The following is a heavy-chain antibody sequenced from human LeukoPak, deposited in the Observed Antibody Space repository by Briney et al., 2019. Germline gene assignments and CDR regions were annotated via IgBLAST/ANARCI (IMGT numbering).Heavy chain of an antibody. V-gene: IGHV4-39*07. D-gene: IGHD3-3*01. CDR2: IYYSGST. CDR3: ASRAYDFWSGYRPYYYYGMDV. Sequence: PSETLSLTCTVSGGSISSSSYYWGWIRQPPGKGLEWIGSIYYSGSTYYNPSLKSRVTISVDTSKNQFSLKLSSVTAADTAVYYCASRAYDFWSGYRPYYYYGMDVWGQGTTVTVSS. J-gene: IGHJ6*02. CDR1: GGSISSSSYY.